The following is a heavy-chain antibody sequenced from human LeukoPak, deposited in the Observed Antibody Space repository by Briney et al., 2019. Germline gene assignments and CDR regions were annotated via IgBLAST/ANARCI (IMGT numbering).Heavy chain of an antibody. V-gene: IGHV3-13*01. CDR2: IGTASDT. CDR3: ARGPPRGKYYYMDV. J-gene: IGHJ6*03. D-gene: IGHD1-1*01. CDR1: GFTFSSFD. Sequence: GGSLRLSCAATGFTFSSFDMHWARQPTGQGLEWVSTIGTASDTYYPGSAEGRFTLSRDNAKNSLYLQMNSLTAGDTAVYYCARGPPRGKYYYMDVWGKGTTVTVSS.